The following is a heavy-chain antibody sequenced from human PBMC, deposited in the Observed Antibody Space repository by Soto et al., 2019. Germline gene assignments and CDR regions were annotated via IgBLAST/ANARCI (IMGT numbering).Heavy chain of an antibody. Sequence: QVQLVESGGGVVQPGRSLRLSCAASGFTFSSYAMHWVRQAPGKGLEWVAVISYDGSNKYYADSVKGRFTISRDNSKNTLYLQMNSLRAEDTAVYYCARGSYGDYILFDFWGQGTLVTVSS. V-gene: IGHV3-30-3*01. D-gene: IGHD4-17*01. CDR1: GFTFSSYA. CDR3: ARGSYGDYILFDF. J-gene: IGHJ4*02. CDR2: ISYDGSNK.